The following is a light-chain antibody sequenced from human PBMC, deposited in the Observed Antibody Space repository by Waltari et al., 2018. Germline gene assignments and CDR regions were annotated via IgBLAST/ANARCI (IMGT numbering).Light chain of an antibody. CDR3: SAYTTTNTYV. Sequence: QSALTQPPSVSGSPGQSVTISCTGTSSDVGGYDRVSWYQQPPGTAPQLILYEVKSRPSGVPARFSGSKSGSTASLTISGLQTEDEADYYCSAYTTTNTYVFGTGTKVTVL. V-gene: IGLV2-18*02. CDR2: EVK. J-gene: IGLJ1*01. CDR1: SSDVGGYDR.